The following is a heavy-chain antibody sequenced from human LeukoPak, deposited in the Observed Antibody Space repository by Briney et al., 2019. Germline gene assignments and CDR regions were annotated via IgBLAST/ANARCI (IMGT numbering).Heavy chain of an antibody. Sequence: PGGSLRPSCAAAGFTFSSYEMNWVRQAPGKGLEWASCIGGSGNDKHYIDSVKGRFTISRDNAKNSLFLQMNSLTAEDTAVYYCVRADGSSGSSEYFQHWGQGTLVTVSS. V-gene: IGHV3-48*03. D-gene: IGHD5-12*01. CDR3: VRADGSSGSSEYFQH. CDR1: GFTFSSYE. J-gene: IGHJ1*01. CDR2: IGGSGNDK.